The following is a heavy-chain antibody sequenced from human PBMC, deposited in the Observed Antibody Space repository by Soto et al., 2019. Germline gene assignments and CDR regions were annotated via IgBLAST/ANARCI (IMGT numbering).Heavy chain of an antibody. J-gene: IGHJ4*02. CDR2: ISGNGDNT. CDR1: GFTFSSYD. V-gene: IGHV3-23*01. D-gene: IGHD3-16*01. Sequence: GGSLRLSCVASGFTFSSYDMSWARQPPGKGLEWVSGISGNGDNTYYADSVKGRFTVSRDNFQNTLYVQMNSLRVEDTAIYYCLRGVSAPDYWAQGTLVTVSS. CDR3: LRGVSAPDY.